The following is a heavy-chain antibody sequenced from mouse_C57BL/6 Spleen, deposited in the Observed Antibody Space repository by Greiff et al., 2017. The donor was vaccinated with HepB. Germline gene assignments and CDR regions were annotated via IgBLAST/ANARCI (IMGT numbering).Heavy chain of an antibody. CDR2: ISDGGSYT. D-gene: IGHD2-4*01. CDR3: ARDYDYDGGYYAMDY. J-gene: IGHJ4*01. CDR1: GFTFSSYA. Sequence: EVQGVESGGGLVKPGGSLKLSCAASGFTFSSYAMSWVRQTPEKRLEWVATISDGGSYTYYPDNVKGRFTISRDNAKNNLDLQMSHLKSEDTAMYYCARDYDYDGGYYAMDYWGQGTSVTVSS. V-gene: IGHV5-4*01.